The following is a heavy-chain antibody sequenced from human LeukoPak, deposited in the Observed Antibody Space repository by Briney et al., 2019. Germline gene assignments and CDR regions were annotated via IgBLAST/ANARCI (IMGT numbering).Heavy chain of an antibody. J-gene: IGHJ4*02. CDR1: GGSFSGYY. D-gene: IGHD6-6*01. CDR2: INHSGST. CDR3: ASRSSIAKSIDY. V-gene: IGHV4-34*01. Sequence: PSETLSLTSAVYGGSFSGYYWSWIRQPPGKGLEWIGEINHSGSTNYNPSLKSRVTISVDTSKNQFSLKLSSVTAADTAVYYCASRSSIAKSIDYWGQGTLVTVSS.